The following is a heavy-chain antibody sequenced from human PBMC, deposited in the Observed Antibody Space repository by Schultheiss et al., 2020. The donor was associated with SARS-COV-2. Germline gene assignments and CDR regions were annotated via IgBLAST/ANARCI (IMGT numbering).Heavy chain of an antibody. J-gene: IGHJ4*02. CDR1: GGSISSSSYY. Sequence: SETLSLTCTVSGGSISSSSYYWGWIRQPPGKGLEWIGSIYYSGSTNYNPSLKSRVTISVDTSKNQFSLKLSSVTAADTAVYYCARDRGQYSGSFLYYFDYWGQGTLVTVSS. CDR2: IYYSGST. V-gene: IGHV4-39*07. D-gene: IGHD1-26*01. CDR3: ARDRGQYSGSFLYYFDY.